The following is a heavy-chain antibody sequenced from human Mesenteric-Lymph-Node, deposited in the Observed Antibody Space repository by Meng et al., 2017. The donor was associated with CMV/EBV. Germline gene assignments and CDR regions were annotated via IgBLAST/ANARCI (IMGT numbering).Heavy chain of an antibody. J-gene: IGHJ4*02. D-gene: IGHD1-1*01. CDR3: ARGGLNWNDVDFDY. Sequence: SETLSLTCTVSGGSISSGDYYWSWIRQPPGKGLEWIGYIYYSGSTYYNPSLKSRVTISVDKSKNQFSLKLSSVTAADTAVYYCARGGLNWNDVDFDYWGQGTLVTVSS. CDR1: GGSISSGDYY. CDR2: IYYSGST. V-gene: IGHV4-30-4*08.